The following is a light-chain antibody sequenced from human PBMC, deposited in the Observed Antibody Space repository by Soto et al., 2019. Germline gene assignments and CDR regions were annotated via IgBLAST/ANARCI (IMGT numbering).Light chain of an antibody. Sequence: EIVLTQSPGTLSLSPGERATLSCRASQSVNGNYLTWYQQKPGQAPRLLIYGASTRATGTPDRFSGSGSGTDFTLTISRLEPEDFAVYYCQQYGSSFRYTFGQGTKLELK. CDR2: GAS. CDR3: QQYGSSFRYT. V-gene: IGKV3-20*01. CDR1: QSVNGNY. J-gene: IGKJ2*01.